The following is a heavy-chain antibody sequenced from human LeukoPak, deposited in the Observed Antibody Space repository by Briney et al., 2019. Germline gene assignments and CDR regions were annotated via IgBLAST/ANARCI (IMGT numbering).Heavy chain of an antibody. D-gene: IGHD2-2*01. CDR3: ARQSSLSHAFDI. Sequence: GESLKISCKGSGFSFSSYWIVWVRQMPGKGLEWMGIIFPDDSDSRYSPSFQGQVTISADKSISTAYLQWHSLKASDTALNYCARQSSLSHAFDIWGQGTMVSVSS. J-gene: IGHJ3*02. CDR1: GFSFSSYW. V-gene: IGHV5-51*01. CDR2: IFPDDSDS.